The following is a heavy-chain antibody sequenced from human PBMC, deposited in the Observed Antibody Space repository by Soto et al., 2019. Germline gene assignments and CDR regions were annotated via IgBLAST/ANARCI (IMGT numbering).Heavy chain of an antibody. J-gene: IGHJ5*02. D-gene: IGHD2-2*01. V-gene: IGHV4-38-2*02. CDR3: ARDDCSSTSCYGIAAAGTSNWFDP. Sequence: PSETLSLTCAVSGYSISSAYYWGCIRQPPGKGLEWIGGIYHSGSTYYNPSLKSRVTISVDTSKNQFSLKLSSVTAADTAVYYCARDDCSSTSCYGIAAAGTSNWFDPWGQGTLVTVSS. CDR2: IYHSGST. CDR1: GYSISSAYY.